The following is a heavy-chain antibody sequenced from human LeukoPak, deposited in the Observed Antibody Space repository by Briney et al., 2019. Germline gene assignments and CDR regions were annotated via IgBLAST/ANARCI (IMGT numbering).Heavy chain of an antibody. V-gene: IGHV3-23*01. CDR1: GGSFSGYY. J-gene: IGHJ4*02. D-gene: IGHD6-13*01. CDR3: AKDRPTVYSSSWLHFLDS. CDR2: ISGSGGST. Sequence: ETLSLTCAVYGGSFSGYYWSWIRQPPGKGLEWVSGISGSGGSTYVADSVKGRFTVSRDNSKNTLYLQMNSLRAHDTAVYYCAKDRPTVYSSSWLHFLDSWGQGTLVTVSS.